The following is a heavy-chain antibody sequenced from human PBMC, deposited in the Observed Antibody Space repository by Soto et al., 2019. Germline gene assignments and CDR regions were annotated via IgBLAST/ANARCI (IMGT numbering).Heavy chain of an antibody. CDR1: GYTFTSYY. CDR2: INPSGGST. D-gene: IGHD3-22*01. V-gene: IGHV1-46*01. J-gene: IGHJ4*02. Sequence: ASVKVSCKASGYTFTSYYMHWVRQAPGQGLEWMGIINPSGGSTSYAQKFQGRVTMTRDTSTSTVYMELSSLRSEDTAVYYCARDLELIDDSSGYYRQLDYWGQGTLVTVS. CDR3: ARDLELIDDSSGYYRQLDY.